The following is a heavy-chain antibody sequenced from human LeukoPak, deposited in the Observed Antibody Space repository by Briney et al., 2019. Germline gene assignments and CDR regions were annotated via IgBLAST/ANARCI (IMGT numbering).Heavy chain of an antibody. CDR3: TREGPHSSGYYYFDY. V-gene: IGHV3-7*01. CDR2: IKQDGSEQ. J-gene: IGHJ4*02. CDR1: GFTFSTYW. Sequence: GGSLRLSCAASGFTFSTYWMSWVRQAPGKGLEWVANIKQDGSEQFYVDSVKGRFTISRDNAKNSLYLQMNSLRAEDTAVYYCTREGPHSSGYYYFDYWGQGTLVTVSS. D-gene: IGHD3-22*01.